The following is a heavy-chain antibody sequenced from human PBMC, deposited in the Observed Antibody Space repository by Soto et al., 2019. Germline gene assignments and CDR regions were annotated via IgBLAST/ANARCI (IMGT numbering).Heavy chain of an antibody. J-gene: IGHJ3*02. CDR1: GYTFTSYY. CDR3: AREVTWNDAFDI. CDR2: INPSGGST. V-gene: IGHV1-46*01. D-gene: IGHD1-1*01. Sequence: ASLKVSCKASGYTFTSYYMHWVRQAPGQGLEWMGIINPSGGSTSYAQKFQGRVTMTRDTSTSTVYMELSSLRSEDTAVYYCAREVTWNDAFDIWGQGTMVTVSS.